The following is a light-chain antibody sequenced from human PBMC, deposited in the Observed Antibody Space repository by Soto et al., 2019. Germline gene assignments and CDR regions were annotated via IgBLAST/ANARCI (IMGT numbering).Light chain of an antibody. CDR1: QSVLYNSNNKNY. V-gene: IGKV4-1*01. CDR3: QQYYSTPFT. J-gene: IGKJ4*01. Sequence: IVGTQSPDSLAVSLGERATINCKSSQSVLYNSNNKNYLAWYQQKPGQPPKLLIYWASTRESGVPDRVSGSGSGTDFTLAISSLQAEDVAVYYCQQYYSTPFTFGGGTKVDIK. CDR2: WAS.